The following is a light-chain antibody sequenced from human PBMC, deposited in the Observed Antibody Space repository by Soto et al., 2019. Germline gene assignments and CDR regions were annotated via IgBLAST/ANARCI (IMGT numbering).Light chain of an antibody. V-gene: IGKV3-15*01. CDR3: QHHNSWPLT. CDR2: GAS. J-gene: IGKJ4*01. CDR1: QSVSSN. Sequence: EIVMTQSPGTLSVSPGERATLSCRASQSVSSNLAWYQQKPGQAPRLLIYGASTRATGIPARFNGGGSGTEFTLTISSLQSGDFAVYYCQHHNSWPLTFGGGTKVEIK.